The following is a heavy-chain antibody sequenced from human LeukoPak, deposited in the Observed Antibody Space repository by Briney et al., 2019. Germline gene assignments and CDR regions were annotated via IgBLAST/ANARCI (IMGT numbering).Heavy chain of an antibody. J-gene: IGHJ4*02. D-gene: IGHD2-2*01. CDR3: ARLRTSWSPFDH. CDR2: IYYSGST. Sequence: SETLSLTCTVSGGSISSGGYYWSWIRQHPGKGLEWIGYIYYSGSTYYNPSLKSRVTISVDTSKNQFSLKLSSVTAADTAVYYCARLRTSWSPFDHWGQGTLVTVSS. V-gene: IGHV4-31*03. CDR1: GGSISSGGYY.